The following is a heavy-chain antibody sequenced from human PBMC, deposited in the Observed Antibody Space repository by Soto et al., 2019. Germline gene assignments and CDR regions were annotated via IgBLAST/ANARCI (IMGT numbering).Heavy chain of an antibody. J-gene: IGHJ4*02. CDR3: AKDLSDCSGGSCYPTFDY. D-gene: IGHD2-15*01. CDR1: GFTFSSYA. CDR2: ISGSGGST. V-gene: IGHV3-23*01. Sequence: PGGSLRLSCAASGFTFSSYAMSWVRQAPGKGLEWVSAISGSGGSTYYADSVKGRFTISRDNSKNTLYLQMNSLRAEDTAVYYCAKDLSDCSGGSCYPTFDYWGQGTLVTVSS.